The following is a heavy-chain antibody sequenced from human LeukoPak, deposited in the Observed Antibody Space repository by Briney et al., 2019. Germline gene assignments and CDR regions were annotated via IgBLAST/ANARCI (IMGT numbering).Heavy chain of an antibody. V-gene: IGHV1-46*01. CDR2: INPSGGST. Sequence: ASVKVSCKASGYTFTSYYMHWVRQAPGQGLEWMGIINPSGGSTSYAQTFQGRVTMTRDTSTSTVYMELSSLRSEDTAVYYCARVQGYDILTGYPGWAFDIWGQGTMVAVSS. J-gene: IGHJ3*02. CDR3: ARVQGYDILTGYPGWAFDI. D-gene: IGHD3-9*01. CDR1: GYTFTSYY.